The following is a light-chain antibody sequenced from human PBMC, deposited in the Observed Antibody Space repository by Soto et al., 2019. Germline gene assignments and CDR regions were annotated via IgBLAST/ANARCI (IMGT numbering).Light chain of an antibody. V-gene: IGLV2-14*01. CDR2: QVT. CDR1: SSDVGNYNF. CDR3: TSYTAFSTDIL. Sequence: QSALTQPASVSGSPGQSITISCTGTSSDVGNYNFVSWYQHHAGTAPKLIIYQVTNRPSGVSDRFSGSKSGDTAPLTISGLQAEDEADYYCTSYTAFSTDILFGGGTKVTVL. J-gene: IGLJ2*01.